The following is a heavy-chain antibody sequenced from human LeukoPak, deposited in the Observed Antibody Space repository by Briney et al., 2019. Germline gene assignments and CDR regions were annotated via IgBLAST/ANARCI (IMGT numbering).Heavy chain of an antibody. CDR1: GGSISSGDYY. CDR2: SYNSGST. Sequence: ASETLSLTCTVSGGSISSGDYYWSWIRQPPGKGLEWIGYSYNSGSTYYNPSLKSRVTISVDTSKNQFSLKLSSVTAADTAVYYCAGLPFDYWGQGTLVTVSS. V-gene: IGHV4-30-4*01. J-gene: IGHJ4*02. CDR3: AGLPFDY.